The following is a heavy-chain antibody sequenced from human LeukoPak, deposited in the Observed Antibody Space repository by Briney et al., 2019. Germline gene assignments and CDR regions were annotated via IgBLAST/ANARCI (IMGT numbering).Heavy chain of an antibody. CDR1: GFTFSGSA. V-gene: IGHV3-73*01. CDR3: TRPTYDYYFDY. Sequence: GGSLRLSCAASGFTFSGSAMHWVRQASGKGLEWVGRIRSKANSYATAYAASVKGRFTISGDDSKNTAYLQMNSLKTEDTAVYYCTRPTYDYYFDYWGQGTLVTVSS. D-gene: IGHD5-12*01. CDR2: IRSKANSYAT. J-gene: IGHJ4*02.